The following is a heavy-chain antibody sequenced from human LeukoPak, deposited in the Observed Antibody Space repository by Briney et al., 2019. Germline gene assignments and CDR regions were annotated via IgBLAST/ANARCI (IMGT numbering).Heavy chain of an antibody. CDR1: GFTFSSYA. CDR2: ISGSGGST. J-gene: IGHJ3*02. CDR3: AKDFFSSGWCDAFDI. D-gene: IGHD6-19*01. Sequence: GGSLRLSCAASGFTFSSYAMSWVRQAPGKGLEWVSAISGSGGSTYYADSVKGRFTISRDNSKNTLYLQMNSLRAEGTAVYYCAKDFFSSGWCDAFDIWGQGTMVTVSS. V-gene: IGHV3-23*01.